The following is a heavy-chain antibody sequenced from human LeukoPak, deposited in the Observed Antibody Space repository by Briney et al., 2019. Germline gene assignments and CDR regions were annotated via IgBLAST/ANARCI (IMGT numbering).Heavy chain of an antibody. Sequence: PGGSLRLSCAASGFTFSSYGMSWGRQAPGKGLEWVSGISGSGGSTYYADSVRGRFTISRDNSKDTLYVQMNSLRAEDTAVYYCAKDRSSYGDRYYFDYWGQGTLVTVSS. CDR3: AKDRSSYGDRYYFDY. CDR2: ISGSGGST. CDR1: GFTFSSYG. V-gene: IGHV3-23*01. J-gene: IGHJ4*02. D-gene: IGHD5-18*01.